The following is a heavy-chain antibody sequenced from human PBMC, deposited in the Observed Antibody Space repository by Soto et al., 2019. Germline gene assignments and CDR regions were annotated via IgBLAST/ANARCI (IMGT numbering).Heavy chain of an antibody. D-gene: IGHD6-25*01. Sequence: EVQLLESGGGLVQPGGSLRLSCAASGFTFSSYAMSWVRQAPGKGLEWVSAISGSGGSTYYADSVKGRFTISRDNSKNTLYLQMNSLRAEDTAVYYCANSEFNARYYYYGMDVWGQGTTVTVSS. CDR3: ANSEFNARYYYYGMDV. CDR2: ISGSGGST. CDR1: GFTFSSYA. J-gene: IGHJ6*02. V-gene: IGHV3-23*01.